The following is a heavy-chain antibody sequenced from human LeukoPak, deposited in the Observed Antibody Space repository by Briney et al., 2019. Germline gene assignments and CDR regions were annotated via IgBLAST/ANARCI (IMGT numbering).Heavy chain of an antibody. V-gene: IGHV4-59*01. D-gene: IGHD5-18*01. J-gene: IGHJ3*02. CDR1: GGSISSYY. CDR2: IYYSGST. Sequence: PSETLSLTCTVSGGSISSYYWSWIRQPPGKGLEWIGYIYYSGSTNYNPSLKSRVTISVDTSKNQFSLKLSSVTAVDTAVYYCARGRGYSYVIDAFDIWGQGTMVTVSS. CDR3: ARGRGYSYVIDAFDI.